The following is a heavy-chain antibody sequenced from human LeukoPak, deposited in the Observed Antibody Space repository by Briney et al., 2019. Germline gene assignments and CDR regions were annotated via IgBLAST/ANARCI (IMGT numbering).Heavy chain of an antibody. D-gene: IGHD3-9*01. CDR2: ISAYNGNT. CDR1: GGTFSSYD. Sequence: GASVKVSCKASGGTFSSYDISWVRQAPGQGLEWMGWISAYNGNTNYAQKLQGRVTMTTDTSTSTAYMELRSLRSDDTAVSYCAGADILAGPPQGNWGQGTLVTVSS. V-gene: IGHV1-18*01. J-gene: IGHJ4*02. CDR3: AGADILAGPPQGN.